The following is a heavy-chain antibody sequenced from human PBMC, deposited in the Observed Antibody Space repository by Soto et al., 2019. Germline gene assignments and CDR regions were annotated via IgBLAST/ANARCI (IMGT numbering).Heavy chain of an antibody. Sequence: QVQLQESGPGLVKPSQTLSLTCTVSGGSISSADYYWSWIRQPPGKGLEWIGYIYYSGSTYYNPSLRSRLTISLDTSKNQFSLNLSSVTAADTAVYYCARDRYFDSSGYYPWGQGTLASVSS. D-gene: IGHD3-22*01. CDR2: IYYSGST. CDR1: GGSISSADYY. V-gene: IGHV4-30-4*01. J-gene: IGHJ5*02. CDR3: ARDRYFDSSGYYP.